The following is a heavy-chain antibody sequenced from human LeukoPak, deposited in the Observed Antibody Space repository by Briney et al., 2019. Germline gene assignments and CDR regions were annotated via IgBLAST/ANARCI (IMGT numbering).Heavy chain of an antibody. CDR2: IYYSGST. J-gene: IGHJ4*02. CDR1: SGSISSYY. CDR3: ARRESSGFFDY. D-gene: IGHD6-19*01. V-gene: IGHV4-59*08. Sequence: SETLSLTCTVSSGSISSYYWSWIRQPPGKGLEWIGYIYYSGSTSYNPSLNSRVTISLDTSKNQFSLNLSSVTAADTAVYYCARRESSGFFDYWGQGTLVTVSS.